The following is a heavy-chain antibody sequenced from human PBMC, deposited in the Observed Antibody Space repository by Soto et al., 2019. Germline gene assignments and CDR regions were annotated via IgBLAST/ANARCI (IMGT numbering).Heavy chain of an antibody. CDR3: ARDLWGYCGTDRYPLDV. Sequence: SETLSLNCTVSGGSISGYYWSWIRQPPGKGLEWIGYMYNTGSTVYNPSFKSRVTISVDTSKNQFSLKLNSVTAADTAVYYCARDLWGYCGTDRYPLDVWGQGTTVTVSS. V-gene: IGHV4-59*01. J-gene: IGHJ6*02. CDR1: GGSISGYY. CDR2: MYNTGST. D-gene: IGHD2-21*02.